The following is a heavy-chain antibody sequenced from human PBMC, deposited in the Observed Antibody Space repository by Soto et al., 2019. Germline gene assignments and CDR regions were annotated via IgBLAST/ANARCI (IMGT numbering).Heavy chain of an antibody. Sequence: GASVKDSCKASGYTFTSYGISWVRQAPGQGLEWMGWISAYNGNTNYAQKLQGRVTMTTDTSTSTAYMELRSLRSDDTAVYYCARGTAFYDILTGPDLNWFDRWGQGTMVTV. V-gene: IGHV1-18*01. J-gene: IGHJ5*02. D-gene: IGHD3-9*01. CDR1: GYTFTSYG. CDR3: ARGTAFYDILTGPDLNWFDR. CDR2: ISAYNGNT.